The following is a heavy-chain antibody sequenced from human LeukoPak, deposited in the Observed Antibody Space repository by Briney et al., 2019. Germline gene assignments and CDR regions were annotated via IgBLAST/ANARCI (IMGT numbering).Heavy chain of an antibody. CDR1: GFTFSSYG. D-gene: IGHD2-15*01. J-gene: IGHJ3*01. Sequence: PGRSLRLSCAASGFTFSSYGMHWVRQAPGKGLEWVAVIWYDGRNKYYADSVKGRFTISRDNSKNTLNLQMNSLRTEDTAVYYCAKPRDIDSWAFDVWGQGTMVTVS. CDR2: IWYDGRNK. CDR3: AKPRDIDSWAFDV. V-gene: IGHV3-33*06.